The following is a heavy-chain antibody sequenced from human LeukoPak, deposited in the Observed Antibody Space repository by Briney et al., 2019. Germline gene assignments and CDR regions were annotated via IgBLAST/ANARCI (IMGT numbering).Heavy chain of an antibody. CDR3: ARGGATYYDILDWFDP. CDR1: GYTFTGYY. J-gene: IGHJ5*02. D-gene: IGHD3-9*01. Sequence: ASVKVSCKASGYTFTGYYMHWVRQAPGQGLEWMRRINPNSGGTNYAQKFQGRVTMTRDTSISTAYMELSRLRSDDTAVYYCARGGATYYDILDWFDPWGQGTLVTVSS. V-gene: IGHV1-2*06. CDR2: INPNSGGT.